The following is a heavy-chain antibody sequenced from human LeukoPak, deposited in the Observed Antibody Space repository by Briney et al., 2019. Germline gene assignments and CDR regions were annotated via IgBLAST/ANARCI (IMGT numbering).Heavy chain of an antibody. Sequence: SVKVSCKASGGTFSSYAVSWVRQAPGQGLEWMGRIIPIFGTATYAQKFQGRVTITTDESTSTAYMELSSLRSEDTAVYYCARDLTHDYLRRGHFDYWGQGTLVTVSS. CDR3: ARDLTHDYLRRGHFDY. CDR1: GGTFSSYA. D-gene: IGHD4-11*01. CDR2: IIPIFGTA. J-gene: IGHJ4*02. V-gene: IGHV1-69*05.